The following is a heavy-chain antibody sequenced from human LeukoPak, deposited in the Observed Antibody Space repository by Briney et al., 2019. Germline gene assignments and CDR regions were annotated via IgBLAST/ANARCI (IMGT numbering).Heavy chain of an antibody. CDR1: GGSIGSGDYC. Sequence: SETLSLTCTVSGGSIGSGDYCWSWIRQPPGKGLEWIGYNYYSGSTYYNPSLKSRVTISVDTSKNQFSLKLSSVTAADTAVYYCARGSHGNWFDPWGQGTLVTVSS. CDR3: ARGSHGNWFDP. J-gene: IGHJ5*02. V-gene: IGHV4-30-4*01. CDR2: NYYSGST.